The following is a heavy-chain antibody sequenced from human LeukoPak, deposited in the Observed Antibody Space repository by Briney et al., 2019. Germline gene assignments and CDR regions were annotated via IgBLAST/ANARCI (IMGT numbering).Heavy chain of an antibody. D-gene: IGHD5-18*01. V-gene: IGHV3-30*04. CDR2: ISYDGSNR. CDR1: GFTFSSYA. CDR3: ARGRQYRPIPGSHSKSHFDY. J-gene: IGHJ4*02. Sequence: PGRSLRLSCAASGFTFSSYAMHWVRQAPGKGLEWVAVISYDGSNRYYADSVKGRFTISRDNSKNMLFLQMNSLRADDTAVYYRARGRQYRPIPGSHSKSHFDYWGQGTLVTVSS.